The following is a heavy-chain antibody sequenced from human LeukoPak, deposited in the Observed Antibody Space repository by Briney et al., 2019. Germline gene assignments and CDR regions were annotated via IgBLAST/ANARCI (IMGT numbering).Heavy chain of an antibody. J-gene: IGHJ4*02. V-gene: IGHV4-39*01. CDR3: ARNGYLPGIAAAGGQDFDY. CDR1: GGSISSSSYY. CDR2: IYYSGST. D-gene: IGHD6-13*01. Sequence: SETLSLTCTVSGGSISSSSYYWGWIRPPPGKGLEWIGSIYYSGSTYYNPSLKSRVTISVDTSKNQFSLKLSSVTAADTAVYYCARNGYLPGIAAAGGQDFDYWGQGTLVTVSS.